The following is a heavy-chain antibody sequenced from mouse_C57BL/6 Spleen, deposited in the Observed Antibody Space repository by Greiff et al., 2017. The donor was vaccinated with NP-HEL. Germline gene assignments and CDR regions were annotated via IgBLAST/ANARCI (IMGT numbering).Heavy chain of an antibody. CDR3: ARDLLWLRRSYYAMDY. V-gene: IGHV5-4*01. D-gene: IGHD2-2*01. Sequence: EVQVVESGGGLVKPGGSLKLSCAASGFTFSSYAMSWVRQTPEKRLEWVATISDGGSYTYYPDNVKGRFTISRDNAKNNLYLQMSHLKSEDTAMYYCARDLLWLRRSYYAMDYWGQGTSVTVSS. CDR1: GFTFSSYA. CDR2: ISDGGSYT. J-gene: IGHJ4*01.